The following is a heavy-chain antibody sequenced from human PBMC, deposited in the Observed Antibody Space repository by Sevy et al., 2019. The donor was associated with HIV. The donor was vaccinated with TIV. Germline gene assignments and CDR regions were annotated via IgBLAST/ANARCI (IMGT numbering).Heavy chain of an antibody. V-gene: IGHV1-69*13. J-gene: IGHJ6*02. CDR1: GGTFSSYA. Sequence: ASVKVSCKASGGTFSSYAISWVRQAPGQGLEWMGGIIPIFGTANYAQTFQGRVTITADESTSTAYMELSSLRSEDTAVYYCARDRCSGGSCTYYYYYGMDVWGQGTTVTVSS. CDR2: IIPIFGTA. D-gene: IGHD2-15*01. CDR3: ARDRCSGGSCTYYYYYGMDV.